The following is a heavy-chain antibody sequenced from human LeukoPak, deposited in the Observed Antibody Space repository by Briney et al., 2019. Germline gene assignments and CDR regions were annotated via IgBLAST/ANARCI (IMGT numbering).Heavy chain of an antibody. CDR2: IYYSGST. CDR3: ARRTARCPPYFDY. CDR1: GGSISSYY. V-gene: IGHV4-59*08. J-gene: IGHJ4*02. Sequence: SETLSLTCTVSGGSISSYYWSWIRQPPGKGPEWIGYIYYSGSTNYNPSLKSRVTISVDTSKNQFSLKLSSVTAADTAVYYCARRTARCPPYFDYWGQGTLVAVSS. D-gene: IGHD4-17*01.